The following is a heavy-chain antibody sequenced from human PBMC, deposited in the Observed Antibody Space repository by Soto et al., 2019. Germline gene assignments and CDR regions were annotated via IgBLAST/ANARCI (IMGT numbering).Heavy chain of an antibody. J-gene: IGHJ6*02. V-gene: IGHV6-1*01. Sequence: SQTLSLTCAISGDSVSSNIAAWNWIRQSPSRGLEWLGRTYYRSKWYNDYAVSVKSRITINPDTSKNQFSLQLNSVTPEDTAVYYCARDRRYSSSSDYYYYGMDVWGQGTTVTVSS. CDR2: TYYRSKWYN. CDR1: GDSVSSNIAA. D-gene: IGHD6-6*01. CDR3: ARDRRYSSSSDYYYYGMDV.